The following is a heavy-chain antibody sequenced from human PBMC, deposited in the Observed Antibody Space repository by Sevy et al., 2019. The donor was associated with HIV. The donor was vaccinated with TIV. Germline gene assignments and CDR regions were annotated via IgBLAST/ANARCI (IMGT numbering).Heavy chain of an antibody. Sequence: GGSLRLSCVGSGFTFREYSMTWVRQAPGKGLEWVAHIKQDGSEKHYVDSVKGRFTISRDNSKNSVYLQMNSLRAEDTAVYFCAREGYYDYIWGSYRYFNDYWGQGTLVTVSS. D-gene: IGHD3-16*02. CDR1: GFTFREYS. V-gene: IGHV3-7*03. J-gene: IGHJ4*02. CDR2: IKQDGSEK. CDR3: AREGYYDYIWGSYRYFNDY.